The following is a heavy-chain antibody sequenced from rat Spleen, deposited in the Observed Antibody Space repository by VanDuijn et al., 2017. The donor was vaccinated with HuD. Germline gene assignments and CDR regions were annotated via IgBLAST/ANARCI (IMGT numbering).Heavy chain of an antibody. J-gene: IGHJ4*01. D-gene: IGHD1-2*01. CDR2: ISFEGSSN. CDR3: ARPHSSLYVMDA. Sequence: EVQLVESGGGLVQPGRSLKLSCVASGFTFNNYWMTWIRQAPGRGLEWIASISFEGSSNYYGDSVKGRFTISRDNAKSTLYLQMNSLRSEDTATYYCARPHSSLYVMDAWGQGASVTVSS. CDR1: GFTFNNYW. V-gene: IGHV5-31*01.